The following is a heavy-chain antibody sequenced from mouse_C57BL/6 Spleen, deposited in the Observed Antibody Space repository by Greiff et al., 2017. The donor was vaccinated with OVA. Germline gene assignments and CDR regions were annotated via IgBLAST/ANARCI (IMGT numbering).Heavy chain of an antibody. CDR2: ISGGGGNT. Sequence: EVKLMESGGGLVKPGGSLKLSCAASGFTFSSYTMSWVRQTPEKRLEWVATISGGGGNTYYPDSVKGRFTISRDNAKNTLYLQMSSLRSEDTALYYCARPNSSGYGYFDYWGQGTTLTVSS. CDR3: ARPNSSGYGYFDY. CDR1: GFTFSSYT. J-gene: IGHJ2*01. D-gene: IGHD3-2*02. V-gene: IGHV5-9*01.